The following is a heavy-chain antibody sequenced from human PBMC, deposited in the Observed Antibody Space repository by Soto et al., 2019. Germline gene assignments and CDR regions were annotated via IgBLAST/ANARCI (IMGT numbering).Heavy chain of an antibody. CDR2: IYYSGST. D-gene: IGHD6-19*01. CDR3: ARQEIRIAVALIDY. Sequence: NPSETLSLTCTVSGGSISSSSYYWGWIRQPPGKGLEWIGSIYYSGSTYYNPSLKSRVTISVDTSKNQFSLKLSSVTAADTAVYYCARQEIRIAVALIDYWGQGTLVTVSS. V-gene: IGHV4-39*01. J-gene: IGHJ4*02. CDR1: GGSISSSSYY.